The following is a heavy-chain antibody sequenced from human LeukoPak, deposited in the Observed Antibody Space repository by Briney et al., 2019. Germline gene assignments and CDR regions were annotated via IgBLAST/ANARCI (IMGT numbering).Heavy chain of an antibody. J-gene: IGHJ4*02. CDR3: ALNEIIAVAGTGRLLSTPIDY. CDR1: GFTFSSYW. Sequence: GGSLRLSCTASGFTFSSYWMSWVRQAPGKGLEWVANIKQDGSEKYYVDSVKGRFTISRDNAKNSLYLQMNSLRAEDTAVYYCALNEIIAVAGTGRLLSTPIDYWGQGTLVTVSS. CDR2: IKQDGSEK. V-gene: IGHV3-7*01. D-gene: IGHD6-19*01.